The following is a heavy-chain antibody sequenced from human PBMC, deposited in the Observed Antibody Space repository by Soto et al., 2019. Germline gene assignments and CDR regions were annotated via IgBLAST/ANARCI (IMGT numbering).Heavy chain of an antibody. Sequence: QVQLQESGPGLVKPSQTLSLTCTVSGDSISSGGYYWSWIRQHPGKGLEWIGYIYYSGSTCYNSSLKSRVTXSVXTXTNQFSLKLSSVTASDTAVYYCAXXNDXXXPAAILYWGQGTLVTVSS. CDR3: AXXNDXXXPAAILY. V-gene: IGHV4-31*03. J-gene: IGHJ4*02. CDR2: IYYSGST. D-gene: IGHD2-2*02. CDR1: GDSISSGGYY.